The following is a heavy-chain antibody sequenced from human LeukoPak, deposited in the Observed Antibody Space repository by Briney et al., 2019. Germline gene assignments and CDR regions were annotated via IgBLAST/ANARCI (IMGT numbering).Heavy chain of an antibody. V-gene: IGHV3-66*02. D-gene: IGHD5-18*01. J-gene: IGHJ6*03. CDR1: GFTVSSNY. CDR2: IYSGGST. CDR3: ARGRDSLYYYYMDV. Sequence: PGGSLRPSCAASGFTVSSNYMSWVRQAPGKGLEWVSVIYSGGSTYYADSVKGRFTISRDNSKNTLYLQMNSLRAEDTAVYYCARGRDSLYYYYMDVWGKGTTVTVSS.